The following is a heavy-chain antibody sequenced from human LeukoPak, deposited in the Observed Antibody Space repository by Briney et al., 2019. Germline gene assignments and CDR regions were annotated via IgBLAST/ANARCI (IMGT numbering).Heavy chain of an antibody. J-gene: IGHJ5*02. CDR2: INPNSGGT. CDR3: ASHNGDYYDSSGYKYNWFDP. CDR1: GYTFTGYY. V-gene: IGHV1-2*02. Sequence: GASVKVSCQASGYTFTGYYMRWVRQAPGQGLEWMGWINPNSGGTNYAQKFQGRVTMTRDTSISTAYMELSRLRSDDTAVYYCASHNGDYYDSSGYKYNWFDPWGQGTLVTVSS. D-gene: IGHD3-22*01.